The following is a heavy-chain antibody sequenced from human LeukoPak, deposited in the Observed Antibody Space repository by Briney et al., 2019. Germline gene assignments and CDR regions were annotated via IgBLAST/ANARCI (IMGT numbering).Heavy chain of an antibody. CDR2: IYYSGST. CDR1: GGSISSYY. D-gene: IGHD2-15*01. Sequence: PSETLSLTCTVSGGSISSYYWSWIRQPPGKGLEWIGYIYYSGSTNYNPSLKSRVTISVETPKTQFPLKLTSVTAADTAVYYCARVVVVAATMFDPWGQGTLVTVSS. J-gene: IGHJ5*02. CDR3: ARVVVVAATMFDP. V-gene: IGHV4-59*08.